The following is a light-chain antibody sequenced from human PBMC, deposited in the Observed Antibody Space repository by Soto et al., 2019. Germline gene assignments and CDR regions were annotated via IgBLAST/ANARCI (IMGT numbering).Light chain of an antibody. Sequence: DIQMTQSPSSLSASVGDRVTITCRASQTISNYLNWYQQKPGEAPKLLIYAASSLQSEVPSRFSVSGSGTDFTFTISSLQLDDFAPYYCLQTYSTPLTFGGGTKVEI. J-gene: IGKJ4*01. CDR2: AAS. V-gene: IGKV1-39*01. CDR1: QTISNY. CDR3: LQTYSTPLT.